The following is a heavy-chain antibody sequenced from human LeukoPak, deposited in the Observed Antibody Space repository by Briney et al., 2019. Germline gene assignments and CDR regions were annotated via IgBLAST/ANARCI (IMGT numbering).Heavy chain of an antibody. CDR1: GFTFSSYA. CDR2: ISGGGGST. CDR3: AKDWGDGYKAYYYYGMDV. Sequence: GGSLRLSCAASGFTFSSYAMSWVRQAPGKGLEWVSAISGGGGSTYYADSVKGRFTISRDNSKSTLYLQMNSLRAEDTAVYYCAKDWGDGYKAYYYYGMDVWGQGTTVTVSS. V-gene: IGHV3-23*01. J-gene: IGHJ6*02. D-gene: IGHD5-24*01.